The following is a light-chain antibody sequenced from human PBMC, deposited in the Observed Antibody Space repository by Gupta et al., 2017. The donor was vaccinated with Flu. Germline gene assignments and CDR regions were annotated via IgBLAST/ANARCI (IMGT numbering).Light chain of an antibody. CDR3: QQLNSYPPEFT. Sequence: DIQLTQSPSFLSASVGDRVTITCRASQGISSSLAWYQQKPGKAPELLIYAASALQSGVPSRFSGSGSGTEFTLTISSLQPEDFATYYCQQLNSYPPEFTFGPGTKVDIK. CDR1: QGISSS. V-gene: IGKV1-9*01. CDR2: AAS. J-gene: IGKJ3*01.